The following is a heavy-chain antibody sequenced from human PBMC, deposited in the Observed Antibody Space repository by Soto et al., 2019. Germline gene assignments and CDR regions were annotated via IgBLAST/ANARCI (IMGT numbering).Heavy chain of an antibody. J-gene: IGHJ4*02. Sequence: SETLSLTCTVSGGSISSGGYYWSWIRQHPGKGLEWIGYIYYSGSTYYNPSLKSRVTISVDTSKKQFSLKLSSATAAVMAVYYCARFYGGNTVAGHRGQGTLITVSS. V-gene: IGHV4-31*02. D-gene: IGHD4-17*01. CDR2: IYYSGST. CDR3: ARFYGGNTVAGH. CDR1: GGSISSGGYY.